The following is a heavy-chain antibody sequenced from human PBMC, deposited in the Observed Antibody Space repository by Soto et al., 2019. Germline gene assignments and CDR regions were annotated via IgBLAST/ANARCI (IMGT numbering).Heavy chain of an antibody. D-gene: IGHD1-26*01. CDR1: NSTVEGDW. V-gene: IGHV3-7*04. J-gene: IGHJ4*02. CDR3: SGGLGDAF. Sequence: EVHLMESGVAWFKTGGSLRSSCAFFNSTVEGDWMTWVRKAQGKGLEWVAHTNQDGSKKYYVDSVKVQFTISRDNSKNSLYLQMDDLRAGDTAMYYCSGGLGDAFWGQGTLVTVSS. CDR2: TNQDGSKK.